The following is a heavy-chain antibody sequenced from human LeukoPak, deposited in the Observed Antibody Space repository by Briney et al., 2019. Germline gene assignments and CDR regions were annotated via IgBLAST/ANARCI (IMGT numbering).Heavy chain of an antibody. Sequence: PSETLSLTCTVSGDSISSYYWSWIRQSAGRGLDWIGRLHSSGTTNYNPYLESRVTMSVDTSKNQFSLMLSSVTAADTAIYYCARDSDYHASGHDYWGQGTLVTVSS. V-gene: IGHV4-4*07. CDR3: ARDSDYHASGHDY. CDR2: LHSSGTT. D-gene: IGHD3-10*01. J-gene: IGHJ4*02. CDR1: GDSISSYY.